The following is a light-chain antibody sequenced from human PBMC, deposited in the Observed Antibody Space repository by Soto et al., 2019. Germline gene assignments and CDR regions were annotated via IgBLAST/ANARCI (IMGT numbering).Light chain of an antibody. J-gene: IGKJ2*01. CDR2: AAS. CDR3: LQYKTYPYT. V-gene: IGKV1-17*03. Sequence: DIQMTQSPSVMSASVGDRVTINCRASQGIANYLIWFQQEPGKAPKRLIFAASSLKSGVPSRFIGSGSGTQFSLTVGSLQPEDFASYYCLQYKTYPYTFGQGTKLEIK. CDR1: QGIANY.